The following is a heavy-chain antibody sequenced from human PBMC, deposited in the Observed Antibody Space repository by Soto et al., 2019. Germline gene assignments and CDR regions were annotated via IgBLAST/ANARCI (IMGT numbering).Heavy chain of an antibody. V-gene: IGHV4-59*08. CDR3: ARSPYYGSGSPMGLDP. D-gene: IGHD3-10*01. CDR2: IYYSGST. Sequence: PSETLSLTCTVSGGSISSYYWSWIRQPPGKGLEWIGYIYYSGSTNYNPSLKSRVTISVDTSKNQFSLKLSSVTAADTAVYYCARSPYYGSGSPMGLDPWGQGTLVTVSS. CDR1: GGSISSYY. J-gene: IGHJ5*02.